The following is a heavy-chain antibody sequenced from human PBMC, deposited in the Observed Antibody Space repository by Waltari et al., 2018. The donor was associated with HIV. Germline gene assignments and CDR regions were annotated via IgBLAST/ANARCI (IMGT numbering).Heavy chain of an antibody. J-gene: IGHJ4*02. CDR1: GFTFSSHW. CDR3: TREGVETTAPADY. D-gene: IGHD4-17*01. CDR2: INGDGSGT. V-gene: IGHV3-74*01. Sequence: EVQLVESGGGLVQAGGSLRLSCAASGFTFSSHWMPWVRKAPGKGLVGVARINGDGSGTSYADSVRGRFSISRENAENSLHLHMNSVRPEDTGLYYCTREGVETTAPADYWGQGTLVTVSS.